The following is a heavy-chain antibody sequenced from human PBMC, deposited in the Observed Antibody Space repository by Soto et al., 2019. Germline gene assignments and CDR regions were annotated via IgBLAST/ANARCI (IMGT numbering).Heavy chain of an antibody. CDR3: ARDCSGGSCYPGMDV. CDR2: ISSSGYI. D-gene: IGHD2-15*01. J-gene: IGHJ6*02. Sequence: GVSLRLSCAASGFNFNSYTINWVRQAPGKRLEWLSSISSSGYIFSTDSVRGRFTISRDNAKNSVYLQINSLRAEETAVYFCARDCSGGSCYPGMDVWGQGTTVTVSS. CDR1: GFNFNSYT. V-gene: IGHV3-21*01.